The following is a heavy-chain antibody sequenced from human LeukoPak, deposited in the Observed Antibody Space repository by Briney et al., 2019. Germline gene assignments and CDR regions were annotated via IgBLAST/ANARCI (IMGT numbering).Heavy chain of an antibody. CDR3: ARDRSSSGLMDV. CDR1: GGSISSHY. J-gene: IGHJ6*03. V-gene: IGHV4-59*11. CDR2: IYYSGST. D-gene: IGHD6-6*01. Sequence: SETLSLTCTVSGGSISSHYWTWIRQPPGKGLEWIGYIYYSGSTNYNPSLKSRVTISVDTPKNQFSLKLSSVTAADTAVYYCARDRSSSGLMDVWGKGTTVTVSS.